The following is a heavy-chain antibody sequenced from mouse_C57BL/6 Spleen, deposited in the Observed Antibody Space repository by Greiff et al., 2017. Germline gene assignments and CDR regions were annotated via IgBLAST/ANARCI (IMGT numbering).Heavy chain of an antibody. D-gene: IGHD1-1*01. Sequence: VQLQQPGAELVRPGTSVKLSCKASGYTFTSYWMHWVKQRPGQGLEWIGVIDPSDSYTNYNQKFKGKATLTVDTSSSTAYMQLSSLTSEDSAVYYGARADGSSFYYAMDYWGQGTSVTVSS. CDR1: GYTFTSYW. V-gene: IGHV1-59*01. CDR2: IDPSDSYT. J-gene: IGHJ4*01. CDR3: ARADGSSFYYAMDY.